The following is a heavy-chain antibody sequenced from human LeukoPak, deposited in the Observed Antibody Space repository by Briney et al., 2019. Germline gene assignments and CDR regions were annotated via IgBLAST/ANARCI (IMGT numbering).Heavy chain of an antibody. Sequence: AGTLTLSCAASGCTFSSCGMSWVRQAPGKGLEWVSAISGSGGSTYYADSVKGRFTISRDNSKNTLYLQMNSLRAEDTAVYYCARQRGDILTGYYMPRGFDYWGQGTLVTVSS. J-gene: IGHJ4*02. D-gene: IGHD3-9*01. CDR3: ARQRGDILTGYYMPRGFDY. CDR2: ISGSGGST. CDR1: GCTFSSCG. V-gene: IGHV3-23*01.